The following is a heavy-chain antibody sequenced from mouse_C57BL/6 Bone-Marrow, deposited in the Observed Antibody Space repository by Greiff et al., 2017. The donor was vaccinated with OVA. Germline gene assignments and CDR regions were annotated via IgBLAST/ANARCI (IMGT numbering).Heavy chain of an antibody. CDR2: IYPGSGNI. Sequence: QVQLQQSGAELVRPGASVKLSCKASGYTFTDYYISWVKQRPGQGLEWIARIYPGSGNIYYNEKFKGKATLTAEKSYSTAYIQLSSLTSDDSAVYFCAGSERLRDYLDYWGQGTTLTVSS. J-gene: IGHJ2*01. CDR3: AGSERLRDYLDY. CDR1: GYTFTDYY. V-gene: IGHV1-76*01. D-gene: IGHD2-2*01.